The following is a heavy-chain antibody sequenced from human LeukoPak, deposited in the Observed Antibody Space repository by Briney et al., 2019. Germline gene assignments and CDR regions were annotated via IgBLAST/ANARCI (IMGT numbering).Heavy chain of an antibody. V-gene: IGHV3-7*03. Sequence: GGSLRLSCAASGFTFSSYWMSWVRQAPGKGLEWVANIKQDGSEKYYVDSVKGRFTISTDNAKNSLYLQMNSLRAEDTAVYYCARDSDVWGSYRYLFDYWGQGTLVTVSS. CDR2: IKQDGSEK. J-gene: IGHJ4*02. D-gene: IGHD3-16*02. CDR1: GFTFSSYW. CDR3: ARDSDVWGSYRYLFDY.